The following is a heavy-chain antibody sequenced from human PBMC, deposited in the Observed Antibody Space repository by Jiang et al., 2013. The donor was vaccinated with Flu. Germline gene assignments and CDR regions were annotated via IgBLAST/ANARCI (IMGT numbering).Heavy chain of an antibody. V-gene: IGHV1-69*02. J-gene: IGHJ4*02. CDR1: GGTFSSYT. D-gene: IGHD3-22*01. Sequence: SGGTFSSYTISWVRQAPGQGLEWMGRIIPILGIANYAQKFQGRVTITADKSTSTAYMELSSLRSEDTAVYYCARAPRSSYYDSSGSYFDYWGQGTLVTVSS. CDR2: IIPILGIA. CDR3: ARAPRSSYYDSSGSYFDY.